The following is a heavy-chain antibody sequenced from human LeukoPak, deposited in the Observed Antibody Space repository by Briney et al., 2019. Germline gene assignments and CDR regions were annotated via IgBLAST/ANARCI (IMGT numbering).Heavy chain of an antibody. J-gene: IGHJ6*03. Sequence: ASVKASCKASGYTFTSYGISWVRQAPGQGLEWMGWISAYNGNTNYAQKLQGRVTMTTDTSTSTAYMELRSLRSDDTAVYYCARAGLGPVYYYMDVWGKGTTVTVSS. CDR2: ISAYNGNT. CDR3: ARAGLGPVYYYMDV. D-gene: IGHD3-10*01. V-gene: IGHV1-18*01. CDR1: GYTFTSYG.